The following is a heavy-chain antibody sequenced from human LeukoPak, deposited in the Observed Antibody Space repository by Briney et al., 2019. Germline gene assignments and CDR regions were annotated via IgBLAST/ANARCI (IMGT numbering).Heavy chain of an antibody. CDR1: GGSVSSGSYY. J-gene: IGHJ6*03. CDR2: IYYSGST. V-gene: IGHV4-61*01. CDR3: ASARDPYCSSTSCYRYYYYYMDV. Sequence: PSETLSLTCTVSGGSVSSGSYYWSWIRQPPGKGLEWIGYIYYSGSTNYNPSLKSRVTISVDTSKNQFSLKLSSVTAADTAVYYCASARDPYCSSTSCYRYYYYYMDVWGKGTTVTVSS. D-gene: IGHD2-2*01.